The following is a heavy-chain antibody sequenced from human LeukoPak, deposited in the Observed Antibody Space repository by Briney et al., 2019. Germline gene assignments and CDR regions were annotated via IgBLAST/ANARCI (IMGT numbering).Heavy chain of an antibody. V-gene: IGHV1-69*13. J-gene: IGHJ4*02. D-gene: IGHD5-12*01. Sequence: GASVKVSCKASGGTFSSYAISWVRQAPGQGLEWMGGIIPIFGTANYAQKFQGRVTITADESTSTAYMELSSLRSEDTAVYYCARMIVATTGPYFDYWGQGTLVTVSS. CDR3: ARMIVATTGPYFDY. CDR2: IIPIFGTA. CDR1: GGTFSSYA.